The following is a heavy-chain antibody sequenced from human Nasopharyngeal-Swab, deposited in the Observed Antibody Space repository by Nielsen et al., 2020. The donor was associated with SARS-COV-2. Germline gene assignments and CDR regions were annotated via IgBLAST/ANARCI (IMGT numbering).Heavy chain of an antibody. CDR1: GGSVSSYY. D-gene: IGHD4/OR15-4a*01. CDR3: PYGANRYQFDY. V-gene: IGHV4-59*02. CDR2: IYYSGST. Sequence: SENLSPTCTVSGGSVSSYYWSWIRQPPGKGLEWIGFIYYSGSTNYNPSLESRVTISVDTSKNQFSLKLSSVTAADTAVYYCPYGANRYQFDYWGQGTLVTVSS. J-gene: IGHJ4*02.